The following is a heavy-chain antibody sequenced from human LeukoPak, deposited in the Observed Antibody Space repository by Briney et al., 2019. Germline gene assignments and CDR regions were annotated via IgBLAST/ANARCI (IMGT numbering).Heavy chain of an antibody. CDR1: GGSIQRNTYY. CDR3: ARDPDYYDPGY. V-gene: IGHV4-39*02. J-gene: IGHJ4*02. CDR2: IYYSGNT. D-gene: IGHD3-22*01. Sequence: SETLSLTCTVSGGSIQRNTYYWAWVRQPPGKGLEWIGSIYYSGNTYYNASLQSRVTMSVDTSKNQFSLKLTSVIAADTAVYYCARDPDYYDPGYWGQGTLVTVSS.